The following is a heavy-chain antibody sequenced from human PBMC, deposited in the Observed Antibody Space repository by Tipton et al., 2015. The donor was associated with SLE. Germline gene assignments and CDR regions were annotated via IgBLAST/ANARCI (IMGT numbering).Heavy chain of an antibody. CDR1: GFTFSDFW. V-gene: IGHV3-74*01. CDR2: IDSDGSDT. Sequence: SLRLSCAASGFTFSDFWIHWVRQVPGKGLVWVSRIDSDGSDTIYADSVRGRFTISRDNAKNTLYLQINSLRAEDTAVYYCARGGYDQGFDLWGRGTMVTVS. J-gene: IGHJ3*01. D-gene: IGHD3-22*01. CDR3: ARGGYDQGFDL.